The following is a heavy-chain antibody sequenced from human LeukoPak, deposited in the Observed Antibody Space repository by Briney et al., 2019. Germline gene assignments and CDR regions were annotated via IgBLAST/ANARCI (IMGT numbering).Heavy chain of an antibody. V-gene: IGHV1-2*02. CDR2: INPNSGGT. Sequence: ASVKVSCKASGYTFTGYYMHWVRQAPGQGLEWMGWINPNSGGTNYAQKFQGRVTMTRDTSISTAYMELSSLRSDDTAVYYCARGFMDYDSSDFAFSYYWGQGTLVTVSS. CDR1: GYTFTGYY. J-gene: IGHJ4*02. CDR3: ARGFMDYDSSDFAFSYY. D-gene: IGHD3-22*01.